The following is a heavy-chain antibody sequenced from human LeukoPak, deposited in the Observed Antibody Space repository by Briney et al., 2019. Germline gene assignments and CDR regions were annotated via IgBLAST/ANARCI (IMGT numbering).Heavy chain of an antibody. J-gene: IGHJ6*04. V-gene: IGHV3-48*01. CDR3: ANGAYGLGV. CDR1: GFTFSSYS. Sequence: PGGSLRLSCAASGFTFSSYSMNWVRQTPGKGLEWVSYISSSSSTIYYADSVKGRFTISRDNAKNSLYLQMNSLRAEDTAVYSCANGAYGLGVWGKGTTVTVSS. D-gene: IGHD4-17*01. CDR2: ISSSSSTI.